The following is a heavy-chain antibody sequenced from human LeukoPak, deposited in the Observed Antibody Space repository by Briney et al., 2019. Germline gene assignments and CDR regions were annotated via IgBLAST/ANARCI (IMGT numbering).Heavy chain of an antibody. CDR1: GYTFTGYY. CDR2: INPNSGGT. J-gene: IGHJ4*02. V-gene: IGHV1-2*02. Sequence: ASVKVSCKASGYTFTGYYMHWVRQAPGQGLEWMGWINPNSGGTNYAQKFQGRVTMTRDTSISTAYMELSRLRSDDTAVYYCARVEAGYSSSFDYWGQGTLVTVSS. D-gene: IGHD6-13*01. CDR3: ARVEAGYSSSFDY.